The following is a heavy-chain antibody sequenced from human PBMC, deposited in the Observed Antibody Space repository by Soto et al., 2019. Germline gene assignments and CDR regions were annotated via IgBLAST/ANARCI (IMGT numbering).Heavy chain of an antibody. CDR1: GFTVSSNY. CDR3: AREDYYDSSGPPWAFDI. CDR2: IYSGGST. V-gene: IGHV3-53*01. D-gene: IGHD3-22*01. J-gene: IGHJ3*02. Sequence: GGSLRLSCAASGFTVSSNYISWVRQAPGKGLEWVSVIYSGGSTYYADSVKGRFTISRDNSKNTLYLQMNSLRAEDTAVYYCAREDYYDSSGPPWAFDIWGQGTMVTVSS.